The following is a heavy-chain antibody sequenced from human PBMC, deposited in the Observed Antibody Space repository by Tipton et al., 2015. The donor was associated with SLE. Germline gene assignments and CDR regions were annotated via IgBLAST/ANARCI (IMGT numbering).Heavy chain of an antibody. CDR3: AKGVWLEC. V-gene: IGHV3-23*01. J-gene: IGHJ4*02. CDR1: GFTFSSTG. D-gene: IGHD2-8*01. Sequence: SLRLSCAASGFTFSSTGMSWVRQAPGKGLEWVSVITTGGSPDYADSVKGRFTISRDNSKNTLYLEMNSLRAEDTAVYYCAKGVWLECWGQGSLVTVSS. CDR2: ITTGGSP.